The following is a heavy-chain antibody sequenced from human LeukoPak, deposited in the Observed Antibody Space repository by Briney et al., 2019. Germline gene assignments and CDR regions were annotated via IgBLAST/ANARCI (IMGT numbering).Heavy chain of an antibody. CDR2: IYPGDSDT. D-gene: IGHD2-8*01. CDR3: ARHVGSNGYLRNDY. CDR1: GYSFTSYW. J-gene: IGHJ4*02. V-gene: IGHV5-51*01. Sequence: GVSLQISCQGSGYSFTSYWIGWVRPMPGKGLAWMGIIYPGDSDTRYSPSFQGQVTISVDRSISTAYLQWVRLKASDTAMYYCARHVGSNGYLRNDYWGQGALVTVSS.